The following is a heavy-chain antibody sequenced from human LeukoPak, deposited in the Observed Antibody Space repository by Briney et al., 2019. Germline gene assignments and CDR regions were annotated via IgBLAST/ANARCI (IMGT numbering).Heavy chain of an antibody. J-gene: IGHJ3*02. V-gene: IGHV3-21*01. CDR3: ARVFGDDAFDI. Sequence: GGSLRLSCAASGFTFSSYSMNWVRQAPGKGLEWVSSISSSSSYIYYADSVKGRFTISRDNAKNSLYLQMNSLRAEDTAVYYCARVFGDDAFDIWGQGTMVTVSS. CDR1: GFTFSSYS. CDR2: ISSSSSYI. D-gene: IGHD3-10*02.